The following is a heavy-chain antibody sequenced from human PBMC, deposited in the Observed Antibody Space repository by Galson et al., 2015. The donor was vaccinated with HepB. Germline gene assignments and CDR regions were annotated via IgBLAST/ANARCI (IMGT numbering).Heavy chain of an antibody. J-gene: IGHJ6*02. CDR2: ISAYNGNT. CDR1: GYTFTSYG. Sequence: SVKVSCKASGYTFTSYGISWVRQAPGQGLEWMGWISAYNGNTNYAQKLQGRVTMTTDTSTSTAYMELRSLRSDDTAVYYCARDAVVPAATNYYYYGMDVWGQGTTVTVSS. CDR3: ARDAVVPAATNYYYYGMDV. D-gene: IGHD2-2*01. V-gene: IGHV1-18*04.